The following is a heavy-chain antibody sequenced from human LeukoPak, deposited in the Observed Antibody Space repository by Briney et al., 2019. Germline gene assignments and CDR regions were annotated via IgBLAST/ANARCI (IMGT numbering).Heavy chain of an antibody. V-gene: IGHV1-69*05. Sequence: ASVKVSCKASGYTFNSYGISWVRRAPGQGLEWMGGIIPIFGTANYAQKFQGRVTITTDESTSTAYMELSSLRSEDTAVYYCASYRRAFDIWGQGTMVTVSS. CDR3: ASYRRAFDI. CDR2: IIPIFGTA. D-gene: IGHD1-14*01. CDR1: GYTFNSYG. J-gene: IGHJ3*02.